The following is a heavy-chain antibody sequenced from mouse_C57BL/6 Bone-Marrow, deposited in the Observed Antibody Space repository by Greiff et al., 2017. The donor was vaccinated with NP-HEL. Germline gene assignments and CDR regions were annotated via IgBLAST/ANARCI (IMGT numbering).Heavy chain of an antibody. CDR3: ARGGIYYDYAWFAY. D-gene: IGHD2-4*01. CDR2: INPGSGGT. CDR1: GYAFTNYL. J-gene: IGHJ3*01. V-gene: IGHV1-54*01. Sequence: QVQLQQSGAELVRPGTSVKVSCKASGYAFTNYLREWVKQRPGPFLSWIGVINPGSGGTNYNEKFKGKATLTADKSSSTAYMQLSSLTSEDSAVYFCARGGIYYDYAWFAYWGQGTLVTVSA.